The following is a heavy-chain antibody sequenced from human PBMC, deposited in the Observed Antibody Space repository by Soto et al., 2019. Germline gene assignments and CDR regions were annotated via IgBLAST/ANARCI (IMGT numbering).Heavy chain of an antibody. Sequence: SETLSLTCTVSGASITNYYWSWIRQPPGKGLEWIAYIYYSGSTNYDPSLKSRVTISIDTSRTQFSLKLSSVTAADTAMYYCARSMDTGYYYYGMDVWGQGTTVTVSS. CDR1: GASITNYY. J-gene: IGHJ6*02. V-gene: IGHV4-59*01. CDR3: ARSMDTGYYYYGMDV. CDR2: IYYSGST.